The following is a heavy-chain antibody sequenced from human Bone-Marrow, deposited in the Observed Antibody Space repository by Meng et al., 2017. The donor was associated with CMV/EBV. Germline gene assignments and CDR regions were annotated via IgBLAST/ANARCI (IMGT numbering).Heavy chain of an antibody. Sequence: GGSLRLPCVASGFIFSSYEMTWVRQAPGKGLEWLAHISSGATNTYHADSVKDRFTISRDNAKNSLYLQMNSLSDEDTAVYYCARDTRWFGLDFWGQGTLVTVSS. CDR3: ARDTRWFGLDF. D-gene: IGHD3-10*01. CDR1: GFIFSSYE. J-gene: IGHJ4*02. V-gene: IGHV3-48*03. CDR2: ISSGATNT.